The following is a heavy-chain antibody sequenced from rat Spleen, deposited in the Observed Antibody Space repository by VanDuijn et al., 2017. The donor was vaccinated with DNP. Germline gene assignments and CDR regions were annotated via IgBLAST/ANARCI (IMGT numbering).Heavy chain of an antibody. CDR3: TRWGFMDA. D-gene: IGHD1-12*02. CDR2: INTDGGST. V-gene: IGHV5-58*01. J-gene: IGHJ4*01. CDR1: GFTFSSYW. Sequence: EVQLVETGGGLVQPGRSLKLSCVASGFTFSSYWMFWVRQAPGKGLEWVASINTDGGSTYYPDSVKGRFTISRDNAKDTHYLQMDGLRSEDTATYYCTRWGFMDAWGQGTSVTVSS.